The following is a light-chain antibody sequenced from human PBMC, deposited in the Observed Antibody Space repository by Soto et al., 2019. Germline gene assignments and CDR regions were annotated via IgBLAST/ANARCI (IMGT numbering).Light chain of an antibody. V-gene: IGKV1-39*01. CDR1: QRISTY. J-gene: IGKJ1*01. Sequence: DIQMTQSPSSLSASVGDRVTITCRASQRISTYLNWYQQKPGNAPKLLIYDASRLQSGVPSRFSGSGSGTDFTLSISGLQPEDFETYYCQQNDISPRTFGQGTKVETK. CDR2: DAS. CDR3: QQNDISPRT.